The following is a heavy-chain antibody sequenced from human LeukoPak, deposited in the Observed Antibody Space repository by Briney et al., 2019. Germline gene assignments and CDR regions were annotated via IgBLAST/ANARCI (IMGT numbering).Heavy chain of an antibody. CDR3: ARDRGGYCGSTSCHPYDH. Sequence: GGSLRLSCAASGFSFSSYSMNWVRQAPGKGLEWVSSITSSSYIYYGDSVKGRFTISRDNAKNSLYLQMNSLRAEDTAVYYCARDRGGYCGSTSCHPYDHWGQGTLVTVSS. CDR2: ITSSSYI. D-gene: IGHD2-2*03. V-gene: IGHV3-21*01. J-gene: IGHJ4*02. CDR1: GFSFSSYS.